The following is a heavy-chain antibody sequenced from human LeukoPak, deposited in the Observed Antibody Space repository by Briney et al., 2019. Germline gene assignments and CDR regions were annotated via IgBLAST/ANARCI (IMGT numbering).Heavy chain of an antibody. CDR1: GFNFSTYW. D-gene: IGHD3-10*02. V-gene: IGHV3-7*01. J-gene: IGHJ6*04. CDR3: AELGITMIGGV. Sequence: GGSLRLSCAASGFNFSTYWMTWVRQVPGKGLEWVANIKEDGSEIYYVDAVKGRFSISRDNAKNSLCLQMNSLRAEDTAVYYCAELGITMIGGVWGKGTTVTISS. CDR2: IKEDGSEI.